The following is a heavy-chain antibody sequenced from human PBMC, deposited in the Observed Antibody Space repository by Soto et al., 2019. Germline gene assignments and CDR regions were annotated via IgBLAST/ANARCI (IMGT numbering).Heavy chain of an antibody. V-gene: IGHV1-69*01. CDR3: APDRWPAHDYSHDVAN. J-gene: IGHJ4*02. D-gene: IGHD4-4*01. Sequence: QVQLVQSGAEVKKPGSSVKVSCKASGGTFSSYAISWVRQAPGQGLEWMGGIIPIFGTANYAQKFQGRVTTTADESTSTAYMELCSLRSEDTAVYYCAPDRWPAHDYSHDVANWGQGTLVTVSS. CDR1: GGTFSSYA. CDR2: IIPIFGTA.